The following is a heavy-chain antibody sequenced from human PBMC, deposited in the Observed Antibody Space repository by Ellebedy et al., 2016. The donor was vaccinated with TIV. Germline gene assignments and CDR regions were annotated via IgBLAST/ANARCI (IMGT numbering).Heavy chain of an antibody. D-gene: IGHD2-2*01. V-gene: IGHV1-46*01. CDR3: ARVPVVVPAASYYYGMDV. CDR1: GYTFTSYY. CDR2: INPSGGST. J-gene: IGHJ6*02. Sequence: ASVKVSXXASGYTFTSYYMHWVRQAPGQGLEWMGIINPSGGSTSYAQKFQGRVTMTRDTSTSTVYMELSSLRSEDTAVYYCARVPVVVPAASYYYGMDVWGQGTTVTVSS.